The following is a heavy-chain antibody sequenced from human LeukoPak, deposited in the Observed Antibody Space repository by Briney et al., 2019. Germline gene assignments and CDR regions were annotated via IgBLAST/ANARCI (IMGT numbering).Heavy chain of an antibody. CDR1: GGSFSGHY. J-gene: IGHJ4*02. V-gene: IGHV4-34*01. D-gene: IGHD6-13*01. Sequence: SETLSLTCAVYGGSFSGHYWSWIHQFTGKGLEWIGEVNHSGSANYNPSLKSRVTISADTSKNQFSLELSSVTAADTAVYFCARAARAGDKRFDYWGQGTLVTVSS. CDR2: VNHSGSA. CDR3: ARAARAGDKRFDY.